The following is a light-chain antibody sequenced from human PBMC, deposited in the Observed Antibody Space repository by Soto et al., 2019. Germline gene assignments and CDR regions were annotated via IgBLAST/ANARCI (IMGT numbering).Light chain of an antibody. Sequence: VLTPSLCSVSLSPGDRESLTCRASQSVGKYLAWYQQKPGQAPRLLIYGASTRATGIPDRFSGSGSGTDFTLTIGRLEPEDFAVYYCQQYGGSPRTFGQGTKVDIK. J-gene: IGKJ1*01. V-gene: IGKV3-20*01. CDR1: QSVGKY. CDR3: QQYGGSPRT. CDR2: GAS.